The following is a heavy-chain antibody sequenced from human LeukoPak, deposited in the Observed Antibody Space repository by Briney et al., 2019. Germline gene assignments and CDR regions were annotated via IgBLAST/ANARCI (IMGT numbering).Heavy chain of an antibody. J-gene: IGHJ4*02. CDR3: VRDAYGAHFDY. CDR2: TPGGDNDI. D-gene: IGHD2-21*01. Sequence: GGSLRLSCAASGFTFSSYAMNWVRQPPGKGREWVSTLTPGGDNDIHYADSVKGRFTISRDNSKNSLYLQMNSLRADDTAVYYCVRDAYGAHFDYWGQGTLVTVSS. CDR1: GFTFSSYA. V-gene: IGHV3-21*06.